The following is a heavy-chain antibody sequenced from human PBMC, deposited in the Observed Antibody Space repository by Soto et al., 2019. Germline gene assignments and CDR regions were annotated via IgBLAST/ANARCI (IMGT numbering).Heavy chain of an antibody. J-gene: IGHJ5*02. V-gene: IGHV1-3*01. D-gene: IGHD2-15*01. Sequence: QVQLVQSGAEVKKPGASVKLSCKASGYTFTRYTMNWVRQAPGQRLEWMGWINPDNGNTKSSQKFQDRVIITRDTSASTGYMDLSSLRSEDTAVYYCARGIATGQLDPWGQGTLVTVSS. CDR3: ARGIATGQLDP. CDR1: GYTFTRYT. CDR2: INPDNGNT.